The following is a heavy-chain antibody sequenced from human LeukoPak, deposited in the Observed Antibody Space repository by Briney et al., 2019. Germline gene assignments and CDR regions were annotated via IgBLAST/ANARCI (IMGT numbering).Heavy chain of an antibody. J-gene: IGHJ6*02. V-gene: IGHV1-18*01. D-gene: IGHD6-19*01. CDR1: GYTFTSYG. CDR3: ARGSAYSSGWSLGMDV. Sequence: PVASVTVSCKASGYTFTSYGINWVRQAPGQGPEWMGWISIYHGNTNYAQKLQGRVTMTTDTSTTTAYMELRSLRSDDTAVYYCARGSAYSSGWSLGMDVWGQGTTVTVSS. CDR2: ISIYHGNT.